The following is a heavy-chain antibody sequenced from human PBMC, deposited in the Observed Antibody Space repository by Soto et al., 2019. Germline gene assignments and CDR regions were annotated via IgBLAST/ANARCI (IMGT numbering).Heavy chain of an antibody. CDR2: VSGGGVRT. CDR3: AKEGPSRVVVGATRYFDR. Sequence: GALRLSCAACGFTFSSYAMNWVREAPGKGLEWVAGVSGGGVRTYYADSVKGRFTVSRDNSNSTVYLQMNSLRAEDTAIYFCAKEGPSRVVVGATRYFDRWGQGTLVTVS. J-gene: IGHJ4*03. V-gene: IGHV3-23*01. D-gene: IGHD2-15*01. CDR1: GFTFSSYA.